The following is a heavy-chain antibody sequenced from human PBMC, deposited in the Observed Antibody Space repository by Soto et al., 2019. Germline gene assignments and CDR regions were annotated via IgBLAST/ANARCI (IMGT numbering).Heavy chain of an antibody. V-gene: IGHV4-61*08. CDR2: IDYSAST. CDR3: PREVRCSWYYFDV. D-gene: IGHD6-13*01. CDR1: DSSFSGGEYD. J-gene: IGHJ4*02. Sequence: PAGPLSLPCTVSDSSFSGGEYDWSWIRPPPWKGLYCTGYIDYSASTNDNPARKGRVTISVVTAKNPAILKWSSVSAADTGVYYCPREVRCSWYYFDVWGQGTPVTVSS.